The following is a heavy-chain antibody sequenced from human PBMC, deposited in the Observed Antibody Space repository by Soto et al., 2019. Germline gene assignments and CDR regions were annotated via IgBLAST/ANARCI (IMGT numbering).Heavy chain of an antibody. V-gene: IGHV3-72*01. CDR2: SRGKAEIYTT. CDR1: GFTFSDHS. J-gene: IGHJ4*02. D-gene: IGHD2-2*03. CDR3: EVRSLDLPYFDY. Sequence: GGSLRLSCAASGFTFSDHSMDWVRQDPGKGLEWVGRSRGKAEIYTTQYAASVKGRFTISRDDSKNSLYLQMNSLKTEDTAVYHCEVRSLDLPYFDYWGQGTVVTVSS.